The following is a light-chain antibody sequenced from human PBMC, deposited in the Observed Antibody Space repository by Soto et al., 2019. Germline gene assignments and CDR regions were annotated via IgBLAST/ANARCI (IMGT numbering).Light chain of an antibody. V-gene: IGLV1-44*01. J-gene: IGLJ1*01. CDR1: TSNIGTNT. CDR2: TNN. Sequence: QSVLTQPPAASGTPGQRVTISCSVSTSNIGTNTVNWYQQLPGTAPKLLIYTNNQRPSGVPDRFFGSKSGTSASLAISGLQSEDDAEYFCAAWDDGLNGYVFGSGTKLTVL. CDR3: AAWDDGLNGYV.